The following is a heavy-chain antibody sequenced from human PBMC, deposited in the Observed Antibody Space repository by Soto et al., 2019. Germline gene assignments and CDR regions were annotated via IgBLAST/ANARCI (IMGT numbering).Heavy chain of an antibody. Sequence: QLQLQESGPGLVKPSETLSLTCNVSGGAIRSPSYYWGWIRQLPGKGLEWIGSIYYSGTTFYNPSLKSRLTISIDTSNQFSLKLTSVTAADTAVYHCASWKSGWYVFYDWGQGTLVTVS. CDR2: IYYSGTT. CDR1: GGAIRSPSYY. D-gene: IGHD6-13*01. CDR3: ASWKSGWYVFYD. V-gene: IGHV4-39*01. J-gene: IGHJ4*02.